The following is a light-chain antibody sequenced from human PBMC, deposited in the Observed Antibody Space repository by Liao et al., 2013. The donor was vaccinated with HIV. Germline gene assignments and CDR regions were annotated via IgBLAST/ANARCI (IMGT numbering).Light chain of an antibody. CDR2: QDD. Sequence: SYELTQPPSVSVSPGQTASIICSGDNLGDKSVSWYQQKAGQSPLLVIYQDDKRPSTIPERFSGSNSGNTATLTITGTQALDEADYYCQTWDSSTVVFGGGTKLTVL. J-gene: IGLJ3*02. CDR1: NLGDKS. CDR3: QTWDSSTVV. V-gene: IGLV3-1*01.